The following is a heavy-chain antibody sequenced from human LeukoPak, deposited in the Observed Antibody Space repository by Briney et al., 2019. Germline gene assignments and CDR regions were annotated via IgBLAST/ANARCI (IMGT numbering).Heavy chain of an antibody. CDR1: GGSISSSSYY. CDR2: IYYSGST. CDR3: ARKLGGSYYEYFDY. Sequence: SETLSLTCTVSGGSISSSSYYWGWIRQPPGKGLEWIGSIYYSGSTYYNPSLKSRVTISVDTSKNQFSLKLSSVTAADTAVYYCARKLGGSYYEYFDYWGQGTLVTVSS. J-gene: IGHJ4*02. V-gene: IGHV4-39*07. D-gene: IGHD1-26*01.